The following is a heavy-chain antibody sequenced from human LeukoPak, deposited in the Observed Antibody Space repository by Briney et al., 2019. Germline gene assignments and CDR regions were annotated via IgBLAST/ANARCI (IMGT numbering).Heavy chain of an antibody. CDR3: TTVVVVAATNYGMDV. CDR2: IKSKTDGGTT. D-gene: IGHD2-15*01. V-gene: IGHV3-15*07. J-gene: IGHJ6*02. CDR1: GFTFSNAW. Sequence: GSLRLSCAASGFTFSNAWMNWVRQAPGKGLEWVGRIKSKTDGGTTDYAAPVKGRFTISRDDSKNTLYLQMNSLKTEDTAVYYCTTVVVVAATNYGMDVWGQGTTVTVSS.